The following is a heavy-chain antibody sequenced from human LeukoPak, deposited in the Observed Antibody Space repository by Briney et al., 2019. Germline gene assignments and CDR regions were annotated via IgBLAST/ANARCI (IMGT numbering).Heavy chain of an antibody. V-gene: IGHV5-51*01. CDR1: GYSFSSYW. Sequence: GESLKISCKGSGYSFSSYWITWVRQMPGKGLEWMGIIYPGDSDTRYSPSFQGQVTISADKPTSTAYLQWSSLKVSDTAMYYCARHQAGDYWGQGTVVNVSP. CDR3: ARHQAGDY. CDR2: IYPGDSDT. D-gene: IGHD6-13*01. J-gene: IGHJ4*02.